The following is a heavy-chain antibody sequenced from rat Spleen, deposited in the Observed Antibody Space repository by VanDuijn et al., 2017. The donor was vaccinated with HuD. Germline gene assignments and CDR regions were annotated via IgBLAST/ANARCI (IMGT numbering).Heavy chain of an antibody. Sequence: EVQLVESGGGLVQPGRSLKVSCEASGFTFSNYYMAWVRQAPTKGLEWVAYISTGGVNTYYRDSVKGRFTVSRDNAKSTLNLQMDSLRSEDTATYYCSTAGSGLDYYYAGGFDYWGQGVMVTVSS. V-gene: IGHV5-27*01. D-gene: IGHD1-6*01. CDR3: STAGSGLDYYYAGGFDY. CDR1: GFTFSNYY. J-gene: IGHJ2*01. CDR2: ISTGGVNT.